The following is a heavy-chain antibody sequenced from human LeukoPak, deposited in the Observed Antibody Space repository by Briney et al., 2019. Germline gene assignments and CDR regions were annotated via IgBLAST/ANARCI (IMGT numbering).Heavy chain of an antibody. CDR2: INPSGGSA. J-gene: IGHJ4*02. D-gene: IGHD5-18*01. Sequence: GASVKVSCKASGYTFTSYLIHWVRQAPGQGLEWMGIINPSGGSAAYAQKFQGRVTMTRDTSTSTVYMDLSSLRSEDTAVYYCARNPNDGYSYALSWSQGTLVTVSS. CDR3: ARNPNDGYSYALS. CDR1: GYTFTSYL. V-gene: IGHV1-46*01.